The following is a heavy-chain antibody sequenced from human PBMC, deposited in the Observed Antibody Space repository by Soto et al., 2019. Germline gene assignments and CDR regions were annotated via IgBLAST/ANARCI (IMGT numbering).Heavy chain of an antibody. CDR1: GFTFSSYS. V-gene: IGHV3-48*01. CDR2: ISGSSSMI. Sequence: EVQLVESGGGLVQPGGSLRLSCAASGFTFSSYSMNWVRPAPGKGLEWGSYISGSSSMIYYADSVKGRFTISRDNAKNSLSLQMNRLRAEDTAVYYCARDLNPRQEMLYALLGYWGQGTMVTGSS. J-gene: IGHJ1*01. D-gene: IGHD2-8*01. CDR3: ARDLNPRQEMLYALLGY.